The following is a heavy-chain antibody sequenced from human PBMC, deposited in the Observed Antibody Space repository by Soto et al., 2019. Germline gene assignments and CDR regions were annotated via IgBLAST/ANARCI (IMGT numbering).Heavy chain of an antibody. CDR3: ARVLTYNFNRSGYRITAPFDL. J-gene: IGHJ2*01. CDR1: GGSISSGGYY. D-gene: IGHD3-22*01. Sequence: QVLLQESGPGLVKPSQTLSLTCTVSGGSISSGGYYWSWIRQHPGQGLEWIGYSSYSENIYYNPSLKSRATISVDTSKNQFSLKLRSVTAADTAVYYCARVLTYNFNRSGYRITAPFDLWGRGTLVTVSS. V-gene: IGHV4-31*03. CDR2: SSYSENI.